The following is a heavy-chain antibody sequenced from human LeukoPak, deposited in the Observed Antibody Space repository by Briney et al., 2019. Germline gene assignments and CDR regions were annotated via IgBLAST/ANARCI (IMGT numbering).Heavy chain of an antibody. J-gene: IGHJ4*02. V-gene: IGHV1-69*04. CDR1: GCTFSSYA. D-gene: IGHD4-17*01. CDR2: IIPIDNKA. Sequence: AAVKVSFQASGCTFSSYAINWVRQPPGQGLDWMGTIIPIDNKANFAQNFQGRVTLTTDKSTSTASLYLNSLRPEDTAVYYFSSDPTETNQYYFDYWGQGTLVTVSS. CDR3: SSDPTETNQYYFDY.